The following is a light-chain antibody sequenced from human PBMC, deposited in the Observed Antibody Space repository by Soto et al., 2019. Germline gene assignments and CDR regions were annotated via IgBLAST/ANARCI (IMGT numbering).Light chain of an antibody. CDR1: SSDVGGYNY. Sequence: QSALTQPASVSGSPGQSITIPCTGTSSDVGGYNYVSWYQQHPGKAPKLIIYDVSNRPSGVSNRFSGSKSGNTASLTISGLQAEDEADYYCSSYTSSSTYVFGNGTKVTVL. J-gene: IGLJ1*01. CDR2: DVS. CDR3: SSYTSSSTYV. V-gene: IGLV2-14*03.